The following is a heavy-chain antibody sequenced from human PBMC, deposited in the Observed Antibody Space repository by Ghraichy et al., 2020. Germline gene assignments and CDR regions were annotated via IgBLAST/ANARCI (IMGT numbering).Heavy chain of an antibody. CDR2: IRYDGSNK. Sequence: GGSLRLSCAASGFTFSSYGMHWVRQAPGKGLEWVAFIRYDGSNKYYADSVKGRFTISRDNSKNTLYLQMNSLRAEDTAVYYCAKDQLRQWLCLFDYWGQGTLVIGSS. D-gene: IGHD3-22*01. V-gene: IGHV3-30*02. CDR3: AKDQLRQWLCLFDY. CDR1: GFTFSSYG. J-gene: IGHJ4*02.